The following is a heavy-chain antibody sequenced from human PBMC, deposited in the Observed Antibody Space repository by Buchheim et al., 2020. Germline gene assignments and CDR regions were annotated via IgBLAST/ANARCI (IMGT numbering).Heavy chain of an antibody. D-gene: IGHD3-22*01. CDR2: ISSSSSII. J-gene: IGHJ4*02. CDR3: ARGAVGGGYTTDY. CDR1: GFTFSSYS. Sequence: EVQLVESGGGLVQPGGSLRLSCAASGFTFSSYSMNWVRQAPGKGLEWVSYISSSSSIIYNADSVKGRFTISRDNARHSLYLQMNSLRAEDTAVYYCARGAVGGGYTTDYWGQGTL. V-gene: IGHV3-48*04.